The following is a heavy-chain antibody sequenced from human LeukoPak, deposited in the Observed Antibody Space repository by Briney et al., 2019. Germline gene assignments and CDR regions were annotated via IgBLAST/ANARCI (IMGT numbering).Heavy chain of an antibody. CDR3: ARGVPTATARWFDP. CDR1: GGPVSSANYY. J-gene: IGHJ5*02. Sequence: SDTLSLTCIVSGGPVSSANYYWSWLRQPPGKGPEWIGYIYSSGSTKYKPSLKSRVTISVDTSKNQFSLMVSSVAAADTALYYCARGVPTATARWFDPWGQGTLVTVSS. CDR2: IYSSGST. V-gene: IGHV4-61*01. D-gene: IGHD2-21*02.